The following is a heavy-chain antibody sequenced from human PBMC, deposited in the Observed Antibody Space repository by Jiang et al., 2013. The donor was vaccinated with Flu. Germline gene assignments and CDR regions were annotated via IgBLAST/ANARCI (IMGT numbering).Heavy chain of an antibody. CDR3: AKASDGSGKNWFDS. V-gene: IGHV3-23*01. Sequence: GGLVQPGGSLRLSCAASGFTFSNYWMSWVRQAPGKGLEWVSGISGSGGTTYYADSVKGRFTISRDKSTNTLYLQMSSLRAEDTALYYCAKASDGSGKNWFDSWGQGTLVTVSS. J-gene: IGHJ5*01. CDR1: GFTFSNYW. D-gene: IGHD3-10*01. CDR2: ISGSGGTT.